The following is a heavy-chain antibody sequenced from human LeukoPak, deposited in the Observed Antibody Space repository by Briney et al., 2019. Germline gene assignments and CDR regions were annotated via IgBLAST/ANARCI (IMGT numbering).Heavy chain of an antibody. V-gene: IGHV1-8*01. CDR1: GYTFTTYE. CDR2: MNPNSGDT. J-gene: IGHJ4*02. D-gene: IGHD3-22*01. Sequence: VASVKVSCKTSGYTFTTYEINCVRQATGQGLEWMGWMNPNSGDTAYAQKFQGRITMTRSTSISTAYMELSGLRSEDTAVYYCARGLGTYDSSELTWPMISFWGQGTLVTVSP. CDR3: ARGLGTYDSSELTWPMISF.